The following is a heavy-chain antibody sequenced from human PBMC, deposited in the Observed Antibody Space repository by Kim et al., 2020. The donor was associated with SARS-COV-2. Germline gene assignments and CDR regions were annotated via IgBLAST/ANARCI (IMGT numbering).Heavy chain of an antibody. CDR3: VRGLAYCGGDCP. J-gene: IGHJ5*02. V-gene: IGHV3-48*02. CDR2: ITRSTGRI. Sequence: GGSLRLSCAATGFTLISHDIHWVRQAPGKGLECVAFITRSTGRIFYADSVKGRFTISRDNAKNSLYLQMDSLRDEDTAVYYCVRGLAYCGGDCPWGQGTLVTVSS. CDR1: GFTLISHD. D-gene: IGHD2-21*02.